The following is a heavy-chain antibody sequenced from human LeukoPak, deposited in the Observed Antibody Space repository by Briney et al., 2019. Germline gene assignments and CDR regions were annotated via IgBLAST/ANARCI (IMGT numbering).Heavy chain of an antibody. V-gene: IGHV3-23*01. CDR2: ITGSGAGI. D-gene: IGHD3-3*01. Sequence: PGGSLRLSCAASGFTFNIYAMTWVRQAPGKGLEWVSGITGSGAGIYYADSVKGRFTISRDNSKNTLYLHMSSLRVEDTAVYYCAKVTDLGVVFYYFDYWGQGTLVTVSS. CDR3: AKVTDLGVVFYYFDY. CDR1: GFTFNIYA. J-gene: IGHJ4*02.